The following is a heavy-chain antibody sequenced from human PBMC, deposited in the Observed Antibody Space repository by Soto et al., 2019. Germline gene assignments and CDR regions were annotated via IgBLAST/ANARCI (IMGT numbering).Heavy chain of an antibody. V-gene: IGHV4-34*01. Sequence: QVQLQQWGAGLLKPSETLSLTCAVYGGSFSGYYWSWIRQPPGKGLEWIGEINHSGSTNYNPSLKGRVTISVDTSKNQFSLKLSFVTAADTAVYYSARAADIVVVPAAKAPAFDIWGQGTMVTVSS. CDR1: GGSFSGYY. D-gene: IGHD2-2*01. CDR3: ARAADIVVVPAAKAPAFDI. J-gene: IGHJ3*02. CDR2: INHSGST.